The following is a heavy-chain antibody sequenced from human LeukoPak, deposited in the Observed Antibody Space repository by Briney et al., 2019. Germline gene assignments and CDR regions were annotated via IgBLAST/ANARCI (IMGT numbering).Heavy chain of an antibody. Sequence: PGGSLRLSCAASGFTFSSYWMSWVRQAPGKGLEWVANIKQDGSEKYYVDSVKGRFTISRDNAKNSLYLQMNSLGAEDTAVYYCVRDRYSYAYYYYYYYMDVWGKGTTVTISS. CDR1: GFTFSSYW. CDR2: IKQDGSEK. V-gene: IGHV3-7*01. CDR3: VRDRYSYAYYYYYYYMDV. J-gene: IGHJ6*03. D-gene: IGHD5-18*01.